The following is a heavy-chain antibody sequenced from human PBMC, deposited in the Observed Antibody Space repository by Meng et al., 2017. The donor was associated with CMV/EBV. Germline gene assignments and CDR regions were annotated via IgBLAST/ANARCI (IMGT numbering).Heavy chain of an antibody. CDR2: IYPGDSDT. J-gene: IGHJ5*02. Sequence: GESLKISCKGSGYTFISYWIVWVRQMPGKGLEWMGLIYPGDSDTKYSPSFQGQVTISADKSISTAYLQWSSLKASDTAIYYCARRRSSSRWFDPWGQGTHVTVSS. CDR1: GYTFISYW. CDR3: ARRRSSSRWFDP. D-gene: IGHD6-6*01. V-gene: IGHV5-51*01.